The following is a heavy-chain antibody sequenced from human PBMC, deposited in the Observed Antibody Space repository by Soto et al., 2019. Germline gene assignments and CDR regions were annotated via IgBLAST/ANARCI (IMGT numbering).Heavy chain of an antibody. CDR1: GFTFSNYN. V-gene: IGHV3-48*02. CDR3: ARDFGYDDV. CDR2: IGGARSTAI. J-gene: IGHJ6*02. D-gene: IGHD3-22*01. Sequence: PGGSLRLSCAASGFTFSNYNMNWVRQAPGKGLEWVSHIGGARSTAIYYADSVKGRFTISRGNAENSLFLQLNSLRDEDTAVYYCARDFGYDDVWGQGTTVTVSS.